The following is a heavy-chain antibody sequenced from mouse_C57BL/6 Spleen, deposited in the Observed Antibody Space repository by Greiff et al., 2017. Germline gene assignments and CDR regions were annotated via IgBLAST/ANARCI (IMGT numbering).Heavy chain of an antibody. CDR1: GFSLTSYA. CDR3: ARMSGNYNYAMDY. D-gene: IGHD2-1*01. J-gene: IGHJ4*01. Sequence: VKVVESGPGLVAPSQSLSITCTVSGFSLTSYAISWVRQPPGKGLEWLGVIWTGGGTNYNSALKSRLSISKDNSKSQVFLKMNSLQTDDTARYYCARMSGNYNYAMDYWGQGTSVTVSS. CDR2: IWTGGGT. V-gene: IGHV2-9-1*01.